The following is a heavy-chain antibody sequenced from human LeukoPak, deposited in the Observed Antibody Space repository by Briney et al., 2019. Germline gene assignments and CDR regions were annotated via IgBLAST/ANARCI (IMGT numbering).Heavy chain of an antibody. CDR3: ARLPMIRGVTEYYFDY. J-gene: IGHJ4*02. D-gene: IGHD3-10*01. Sequence: SETLSLTCTVSGGSTSSSSYYWGWIRQPPGKGLEWIGSIYYSGSTYYNPSLKSRVTISVDTSKNQFSLKLSSVTAADTAVYYCARLPMIRGVTEYYFDYWGQGSLVTVSS. V-gene: IGHV4-39*07. CDR2: IYYSGST. CDR1: GGSTSSSSYY.